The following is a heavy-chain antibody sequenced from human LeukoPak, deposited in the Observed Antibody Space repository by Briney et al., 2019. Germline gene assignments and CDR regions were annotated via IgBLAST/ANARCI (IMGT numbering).Heavy chain of an antibody. D-gene: IGHD5-12*01. Sequence: GGSLRLSCAASGFTFSSYAMHWVRQAPGKGLEWVAVISYDGSNKYYADSVKGRFTISRDNSKNTLYLQMNSLRAEDTAVYYCARDRAVATSHYFAYWGLGTLITVSS. CDR1: GFTFSSYA. V-gene: IGHV3-30-3*01. J-gene: IGHJ4*02. CDR2: ISYDGSNK. CDR3: ARDRAVATSHYFAY.